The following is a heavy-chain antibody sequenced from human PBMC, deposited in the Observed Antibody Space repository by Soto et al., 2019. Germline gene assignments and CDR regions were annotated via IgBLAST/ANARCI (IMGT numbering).Heavy chain of an antibody. V-gene: IGHV1-3*01. CDR1: GYTFTSYA. Sequence: QVQLVQSGAEVKKPGASVKVSCKASGYTFTSYAMHWVRQAPGQRLEWMGWINAGNGNTKYSQKFQGRVTITRDTSASTADMELSSLRAEDTAVYYCASTAMVGAPMGGKLDYWGQGTLVTVSS. CDR3: ASTAMVGAPMGGKLDY. CDR2: INAGNGNT. J-gene: IGHJ4*02. D-gene: IGHD1-26*01.